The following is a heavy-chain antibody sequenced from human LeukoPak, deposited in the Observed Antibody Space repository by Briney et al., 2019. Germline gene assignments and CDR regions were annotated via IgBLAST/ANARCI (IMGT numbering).Heavy chain of an antibody. CDR2: ISGSGGST. CDR1: GFTFSSYA. V-gene: IGHV3-23*01. J-gene: IGHJ6*03. Sequence: GGSLRLSCAASGFTFSSYAMSWVRQAPGKGLEWVSAISGSGGSTYYADSVKGRFTISRDNSKNTLYLQMNGLRAEDTAVYYCAKGSRPTYYYYYMDVWGKGTTVTVSS. CDR3: AKGSRPTYYYYYMDV.